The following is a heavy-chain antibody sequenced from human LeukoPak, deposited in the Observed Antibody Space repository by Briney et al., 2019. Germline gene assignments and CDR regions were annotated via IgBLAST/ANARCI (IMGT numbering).Heavy chain of an antibody. J-gene: IGHJ4*02. V-gene: IGHV3-21*01. CDR3: ARGPESIAVAGPYYFDY. CDR1: GFTFSSYS. Sequence: GGSLRLSCAASGFTFSSYSMNWVRQAPGKGLEWVSSISSSSSYIYYADSMKGRFTISRDNAKNSLSLQMNSLRAEDTAVYYCARGPESIAVAGPYYFDYWGQGTLVTVSS. CDR2: ISSSSSYI. D-gene: IGHD6-19*01.